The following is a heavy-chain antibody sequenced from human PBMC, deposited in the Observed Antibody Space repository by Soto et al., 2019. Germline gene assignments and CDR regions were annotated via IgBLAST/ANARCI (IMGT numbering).Heavy chain of an antibody. CDR3: ARADDSSGYYNY. Sequence: SETLSLTCAVYGGAFSGYYWSWIRQPPGKGLEWIGEINHSGSTNYNPSLKTRVTISVDTSKNQFSLKRSSVTAADTAVYYCARADDSSGYYNYWGQGTLVTVSS. CDR2: INHSGST. J-gene: IGHJ4*02. D-gene: IGHD3-22*01. CDR1: GGAFSGYY. V-gene: IGHV4-34*01.